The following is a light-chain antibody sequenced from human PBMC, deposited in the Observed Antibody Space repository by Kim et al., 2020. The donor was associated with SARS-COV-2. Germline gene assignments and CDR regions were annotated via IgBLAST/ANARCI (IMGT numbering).Light chain of an antibody. Sequence: SASVGDRVTSTCRASQGIRYDIAWYQLKPGKAPRRLIYAASILQSGVPSRFSGSGSGTEFGLTISSLQPEDFATYYCLQHNSYPYTFGQGTKLEI. CDR2: AAS. CDR3: LQHNSYPYT. V-gene: IGKV1-17*01. J-gene: IGKJ2*01. CDR1: QGIRYD.